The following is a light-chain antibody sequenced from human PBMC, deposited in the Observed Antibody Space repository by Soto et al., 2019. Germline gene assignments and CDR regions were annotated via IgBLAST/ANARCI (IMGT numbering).Light chain of an antibody. J-gene: IGKJ1*01. Sequence: DIQVTQSPSSLSSSVGDRVTITCRASENVDRYVNWYQQIPGKAPSLLISAASTLQSGVPSMFRGSGSVTSFTLTIDSLQPEDFAVYYCQQTYSTPPTFGQGTKVEVK. CDR2: AAS. CDR1: ENVDRY. CDR3: QQTYSTPPT. V-gene: IGKV1-39*01.